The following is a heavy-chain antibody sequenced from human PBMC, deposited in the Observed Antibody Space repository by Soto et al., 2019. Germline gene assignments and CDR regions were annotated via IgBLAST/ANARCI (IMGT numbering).Heavy chain of an antibody. CDR2: MNPNSGNT. J-gene: IGHJ6*03. V-gene: IGHV1-8*01. CDR1: GYTFTSYD. CDR3: ARGFYGLGSYYIYYYYYMDV. D-gene: IGHD3-10*01. Sequence: ASVKVSCKASGYTFTSYDINWVRQATGQGLEWMGWMNPNSGNTGYAQKFQGRVTMTRNTSISTAYMELSSLRSEDTAVYYCARGFYGLGSYYIYYYYYMDVWGKGTTVTVSS.